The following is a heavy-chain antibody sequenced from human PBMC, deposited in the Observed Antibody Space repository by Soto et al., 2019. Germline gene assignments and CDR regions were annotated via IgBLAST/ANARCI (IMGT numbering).Heavy chain of an antibody. Sequence: SETLSLTCTVSGASVSISTYYWGWIRQPPGKGLEWIGTVHYSGTTHYTPSLKSRVTISVDTSKNQFSLKLSSVTAADTAVYYCASQVKTFYYGSSGYYPDYWGQGALVTVSS. CDR2: VHYSGTT. CDR1: GASVSISTYY. J-gene: IGHJ4*02. CDR3: ASQVKTFYYGSSGYYPDY. D-gene: IGHD3-22*01. V-gene: IGHV4-39*01.